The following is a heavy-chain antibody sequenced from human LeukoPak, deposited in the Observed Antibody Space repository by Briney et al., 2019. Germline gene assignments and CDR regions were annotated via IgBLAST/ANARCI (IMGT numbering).Heavy chain of an antibody. J-gene: IGHJ4*02. CDR1: GYTFTGYY. CDR2: INPNSGGT. D-gene: IGHD6-19*01. V-gene: IGHV1-2*02. Sequence: ASVKVSCKASGYTFTGYYMHWVRQAPGQGLEWMGWINPNSGGTNYAQKFQGRVTMTRDTSISTTYMDLRNLRSDDTAVYYCARGPQWLFDYWGQGTLVTVSP. CDR3: ARGPQWLFDY.